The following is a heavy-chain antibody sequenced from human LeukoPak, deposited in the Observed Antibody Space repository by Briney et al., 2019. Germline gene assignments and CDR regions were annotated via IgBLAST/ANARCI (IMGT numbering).Heavy chain of an antibody. D-gene: IGHD3-22*01. J-gene: IGHJ6*02. Sequence: SETLSLTCAVYGGSFSGYYWSWLRQPPGKGLEWIGEINHSGSTNYNPSLKSRVTISVDTSKNQFSLKLSSVTAADTAVYYCARAKIDYYDSSGYYGGYYYGMDVWGQGTTVTVSS. CDR1: GGSFSGYY. CDR2: INHSGST. V-gene: IGHV4-34*01. CDR3: ARAKIDYYDSSGYYGGYYYGMDV.